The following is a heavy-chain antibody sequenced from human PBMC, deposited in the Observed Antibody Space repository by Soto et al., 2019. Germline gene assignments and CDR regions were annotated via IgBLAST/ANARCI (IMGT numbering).Heavy chain of an antibody. CDR1: GFTVGSAW. J-gene: IGHJ5*02. D-gene: IGHD2-8*01. CDR3: TSAPQRALPEEMARS. CDR2: IKSKVDGGTT. Sequence: EVQLVESGGGLVKPGGSLRLGCEVSGFTVGSAWMNWVRQAPGKGLVWVGRIKSKVDGGTTDYAEPVKGRFTISIDDSKNTLYLQMESLKTEDTALYYCTSAPQRALPEEMARSWGQGTVVTVSS. V-gene: IGHV3-15*07.